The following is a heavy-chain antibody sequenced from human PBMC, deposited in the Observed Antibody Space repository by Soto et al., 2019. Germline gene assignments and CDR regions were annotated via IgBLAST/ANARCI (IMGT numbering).Heavy chain of an antibody. CDR1: GFSVSSNY. CDR3: NRGGYVGAFDI. D-gene: IGHD3-22*01. CDR2: VHSDGST. Sequence: GVLRLSCRVAGFSVSSNYMGWVRQAPGKGLGWGSLVHSDGSTYFADSVRGRFTIFRDNSKNTLYLQLTSLRAEDTAVYYCNRGGYVGAFDIWGQGAMVTVSS. V-gene: IGHV3-53*01. J-gene: IGHJ3*02.